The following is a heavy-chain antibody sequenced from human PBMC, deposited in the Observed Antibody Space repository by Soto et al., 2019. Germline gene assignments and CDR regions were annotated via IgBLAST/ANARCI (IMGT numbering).Heavy chain of an antibody. J-gene: IGHJ1*01. V-gene: IGHV4-30-2*01. CDR2: VHHTGST. D-gene: IGHD1-1*01. Sequence: SETLSLTCALSVVSISSGGYSWTWIRQPPGKGLEWIGYVHHTGSTTYNPSLKTRVNISVDRPNNQFFLTLTSATAADSAVYYCARGLWNDVFQYGGLGTQVTVS. CDR3: ARGLWNDVFQY. CDR1: VVSISSGGYS.